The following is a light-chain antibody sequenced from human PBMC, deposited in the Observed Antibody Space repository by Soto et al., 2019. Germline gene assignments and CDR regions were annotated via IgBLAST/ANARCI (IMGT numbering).Light chain of an antibody. CDR1: SSDIGAYNY. Sequence: QSALTQPPSASGSPGQSVTISCTGTSSDIGAYNYVSWYQQHPGKAPKPMIYEFSKRPSGVPDRFSGSKSGNTASLTVSGLQAEDESDYYCSSYAGSNTWVFGGGTKVTVL. CDR3: SSYAGSNTWV. J-gene: IGLJ3*02. V-gene: IGLV2-8*01. CDR2: EFS.